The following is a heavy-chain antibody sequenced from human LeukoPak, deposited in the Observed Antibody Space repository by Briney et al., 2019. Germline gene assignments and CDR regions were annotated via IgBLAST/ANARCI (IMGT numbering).Heavy chain of an antibody. CDR1: GFTFSSYG. CDR3: AREPGGQNWFDP. Sequence: GGSLRLSCAASGFTFSSYGMSWVRQAPGKGLEWVSAISGSGGSTYYADSVKGRFTISRDNSKNTLYLQMNSLRAEDTAVYYCAREPGGQNWFDPWGQGTLVTVSS. D-gene: IGHD1-26*01. CDR2: ISGSGGST. J-gene: IGHJ5*02. V-gene: IGHV3-23*01.